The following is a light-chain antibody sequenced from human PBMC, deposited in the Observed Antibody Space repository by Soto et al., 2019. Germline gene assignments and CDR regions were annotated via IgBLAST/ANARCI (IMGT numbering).Light chain of an antibody. V-gene: IGKV3-15*01. CDR3: QQYDNWPKT. CDR1: QSVSSN. CDR2: GAS. Sequence: EIVMTQSPATLSVSPGEKITLSYRASQSVSSNFAWYQQKPGQAPRLLIYGASTRATGIPARFSGSGSGTEFTLTISSLQSEDFAVYYCQQYDNWPKTFGQGTKVDIK. J-gene: IGKJ1*01.